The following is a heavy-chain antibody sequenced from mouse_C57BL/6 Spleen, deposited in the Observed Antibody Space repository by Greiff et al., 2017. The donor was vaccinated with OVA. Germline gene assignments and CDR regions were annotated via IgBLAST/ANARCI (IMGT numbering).Heavy chain of an antibody. J-gene: IGHJ2*01. Sequence: VQLQESGPELVKPGASVKISCKASGYAFSSSWMNWVKQRPGKGLEWIGRIYPGDGDTNYNGKFKGKATLTADKSSSTAYMQLSSLTSEDSAVYFCARRLNWDEVDYWGQGTTLTVSS. D-gene: IGHD4-1*01. CDR1: GYAFSSSW. CDR2: IYPGDGDT. CDR3: ARRLNWDEVDY. V-gene: IGHV1-82*01.